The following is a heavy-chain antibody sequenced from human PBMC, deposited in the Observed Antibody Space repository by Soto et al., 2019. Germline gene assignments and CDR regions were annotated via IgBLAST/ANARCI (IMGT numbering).Heavy chain of an antibody. D-gene: IGHD6-19*01. CDR3: AKIPASDGQWLVQDY. Sequence: GGSLRLSCAASGFTFSSYAMIWVRQAPGKGLEWVSAISGSGGSTYYADSVKGRFTISRDNSKNTLYLQMNSLRAEDTAVYYCAKIPASDGQWLVQDYWGQGTLVTISS. J-gene: IGHJ4*02. CDR2: ISGSGGST. V-gene: IGHV3-23*01. CDR1: GFTFSSYA.